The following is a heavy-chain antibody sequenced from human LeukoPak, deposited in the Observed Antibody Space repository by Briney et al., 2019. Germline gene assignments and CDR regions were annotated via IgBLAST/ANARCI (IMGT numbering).Heavy chain of an antibody. J-gene: IGHJ5*02. CDR3: ARALTVTTVWFDP. CDR2: IRYDGSNK. D-gene: IGHD4-17*01. CDR1: GFTFSGYG. Sequence: GGSLRLSCAASGFTFSGYGMHWVRQAPGKGLEWVAFIRYDGSNKYYADSVKGRVTISRDNSKNTLYLQMNSLRAEDTAVYYCARALTVTTVWFDPWGQGTLVTVSS. V-gene: IGHV3-30*02.